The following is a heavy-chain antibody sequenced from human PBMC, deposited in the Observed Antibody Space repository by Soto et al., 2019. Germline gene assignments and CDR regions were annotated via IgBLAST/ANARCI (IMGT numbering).Heavy chain of an antibody. V-gene: IGHV1-69*06. CDR1: GGTFSSYA. J-gene: IGHJ3*02. CDR2: IIPIFGTA. Sequence: SVKVSCKASGGTFSSYAISWVRQAPGQGLEWMGGIIPIFGTANYAQKFQGRVTITADKSTSTAYMELSSLRSEDMAVYYCAARSGRGAFDIWGQGTMVTVSS. D-gene: IGHD1-26*01. CDR3: AARSGRGAFDI.